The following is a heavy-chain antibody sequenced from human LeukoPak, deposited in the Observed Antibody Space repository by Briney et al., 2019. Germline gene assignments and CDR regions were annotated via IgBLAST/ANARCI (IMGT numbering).Heavy chain of an antibody. J-gene: IGHJ5*02. V-gene: IGHV6-1*01. CDR1: GDSVSNTGAA. D-gene: IGHD1-1*01. CDR3: TRDPPNDQSYDL. CDR2: TYYRSKWFY. Sequence: SQTLSLTCAISGDSVSNTGAAWNWIRQSPSRAFEWLGRTYYRSKWFYDYAVSVKSRIIISPDKSKNQFSLQLNSMTPEDTAMYYCTRDPPNDQSYDLWGQGTLVTVSS.